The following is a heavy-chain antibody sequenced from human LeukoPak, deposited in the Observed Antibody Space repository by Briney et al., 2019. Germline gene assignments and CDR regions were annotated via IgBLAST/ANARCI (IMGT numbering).Heavy chain of an antibody. CDR2: ISWDGGST. D-gene: IGHD3-16*01. CDR1: GFTFDDYA. CDR3: ARDAPNSYIDY. J-gene: IGHJ4*02. Sequence: GGSLRLSCAASGFTFDDYAMHWVRQAPGKGLEWVSLISWDGGSTYYADSVKGRFTISRDNSKNSLYLQMNSLRAEDTALYYCARDAPNSYIDYWGQGTLVTVSS. V-gene: IGHV3-43D*03.